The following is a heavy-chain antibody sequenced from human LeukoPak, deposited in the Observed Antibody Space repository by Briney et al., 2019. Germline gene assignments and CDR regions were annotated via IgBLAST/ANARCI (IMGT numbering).Heavy chain of an antibody. V-gene: IGHV4-59*01. Sequence: SETLSLTCTVSGGYISSYYWSWIRQPPGKGLEWIGYMSHSGSTNYSPSLKSRVTISLDTSKNQFSLKLTSVTAADTAVYYCARGRTSFDYWGQGTLATVSS. CDR2: MSHSGST. CDR1: GGYISSYY. D-gene: IGHD4/OR15-4a*01. CDR3: ARGRTSFDY. J-gene: IGHJ4*02.